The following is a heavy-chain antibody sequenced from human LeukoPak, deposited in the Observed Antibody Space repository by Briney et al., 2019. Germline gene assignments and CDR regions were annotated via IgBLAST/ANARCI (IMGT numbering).Heavy chain of an antibody. CDR1: GFTFSSHG. CDR2: ISIGGDTT. J-gene: IGHJ4*02. V-gene: IGHV3-23*01. Sequence: PGGSLRLSCAASGFTFSSHGMCWVRQAPGRGLEWVSSISIGGDTTYSDSVKGRFTISRDNSKNTLYLQMNSLRVEDTAIYYCAKDWSCDYWGQGTLITVSS. D-gene: IGHD1-26*01. CDR3: AKDWSCDY.